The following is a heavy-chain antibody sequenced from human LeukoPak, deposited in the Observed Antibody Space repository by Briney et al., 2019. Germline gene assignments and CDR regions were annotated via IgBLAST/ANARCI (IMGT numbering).Heavy chain of an antibody. Sequence: SETLSLTCTVSGYSISSGYYWGWIRQPPGKGLEWIGTLYHSGSTYYNPSLKSRVTISVDTSKNQFSLKVSSVTAADTAVYYCAGVSWNYFFDYWGQGTLVTVSS. CDR3: AGVSWNYFFDY. J-gene: IGHJ4*02. CDR2: LYHSGST. CDR1: GYSISSGYY. V-gene: IGHV4-38-2*02. D-gene: IGHD1-7*01.